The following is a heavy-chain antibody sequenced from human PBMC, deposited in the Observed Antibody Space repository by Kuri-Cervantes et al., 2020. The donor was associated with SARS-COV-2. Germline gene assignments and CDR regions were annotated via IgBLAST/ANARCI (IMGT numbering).Heavy chain of an antibody. D-gene: IGHD3-3*01. J-gene: IGHJ4*02. Sequence: GGSLRLSCAASGFTFSSYAMSWVRQAPGKGLEWVSAISGSGGSTYYADSVKGRFTISRDNSKNTLYLQMNSLRAEDTAVYYCAKESTDYDFWSGYYRAGFDYWGQGTLVTVSS. CDR3: AKESTDYDFWSGYYRAGFDY. CDR1: GFTFSSYA. CDR2: ISGSGGST. V-gene: IGHV3-23*01.